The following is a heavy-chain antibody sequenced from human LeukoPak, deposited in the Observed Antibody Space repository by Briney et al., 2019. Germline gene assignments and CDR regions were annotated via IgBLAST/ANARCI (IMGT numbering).Heavy chain of an antibody. J-gene: IGHJ4*02. Sequence: GGALRLSCAASGFTFSSYGVSWVRQAPGKGLEWVSGISGSGHRTYYADSVKGRFTISRDNSKSTLYLQMNSLRAEDTAVYYCAKDWGEYFDYVWGSFTSFDSWGQGTLVTVSS. CDR3: AKDWGEYFDYVWGSFTSFDS. CDR2: ISGSGHRT. V-gene: IGHV3-23*01. CDR1: GFTFSSYG. D-gene: IGHD3-16*01.